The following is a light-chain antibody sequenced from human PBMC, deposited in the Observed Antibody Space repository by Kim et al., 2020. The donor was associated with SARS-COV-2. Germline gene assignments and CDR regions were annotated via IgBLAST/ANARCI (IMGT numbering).Light chain of an antibody. Sequence: SPGERATLPCRASRSVSSKLAWYQQKPGQAPRLLIYGASTRATGIPARFSGSGSETEFTLTISSLQSEDFAVYYCQQYNNWPPGTFGGGTKVDIK. CDR3: QQYNNWPPGT. J-gene: IGKJ4*01. V-gene: IGKV3-15*01. CDR2: GAS. CDR1: RSVSSK.